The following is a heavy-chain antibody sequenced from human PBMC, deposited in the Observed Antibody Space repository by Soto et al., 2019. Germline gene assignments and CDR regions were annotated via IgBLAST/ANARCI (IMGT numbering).Heavy chain of an antibody. Sequence: GESLKISCKGSGYSFTSYWIGWVRQMPGKGLEWMGIIYPGDSDTRYSPSFQGQVTISADKSISTAYLQWSSLKASDTAMYYCSRLVDYYYYGMDVWGQGTTVTVSS. CDR1: GYSFTSYW. CDR2: IYPGDSDT. J-gene: IGHJ6*02. V-gene: IGHV5-51*01. CDR3: SRLVDYYYYGMDV.